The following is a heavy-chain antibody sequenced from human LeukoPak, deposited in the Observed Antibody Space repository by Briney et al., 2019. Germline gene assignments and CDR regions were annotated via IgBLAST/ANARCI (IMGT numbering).Heavy chain of an antibody. CDR3: ARVPKTYDSSGYYSH. D-gene: IGHD3-22*01. J-gene: IGHJ4*02. V-gene: IGHV3-30*19. CDR2: ISYDGSNK. CDR1: GFTVSSNY. Sequence: GGSLRLSCAASGFTVSSNYMSWVRQAPGKGLEGVAVISYDGSNKYYADSVKGRFTISRDNSKNTLYLQMNSLRAEGTAVYYCARVPKTYDSSGYYSHWGQGTLVTVPS.